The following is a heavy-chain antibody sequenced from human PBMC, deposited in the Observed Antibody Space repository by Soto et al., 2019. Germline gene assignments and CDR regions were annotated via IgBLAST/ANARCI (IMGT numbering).Heavy chain of an antibody. Sequence: GGSLRLSCAAPGFTFSSYAMSWVRQAPGKGLEWVSAISGSGGSTYYADSVKGRFTISRDNSKNTLYLQMNSLRAEDTAVYYCARGPKLWYGEFLVSSWFDPWGQGTLVTVSS. D-gene: IGHD3-10*01. CDR2: ISGSGGST. CDR3: ARGPKLWYGEFLVSSWFDP. J-gene: IGHJ5*02. V-gene: IGHV3-23*01. CDR1: GFTFSSYA.